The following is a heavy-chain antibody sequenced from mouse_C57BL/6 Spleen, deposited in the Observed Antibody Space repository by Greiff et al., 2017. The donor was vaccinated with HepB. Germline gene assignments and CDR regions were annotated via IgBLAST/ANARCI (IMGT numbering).Heavy chain of an antibody. CDR3: ARADYGSSSYFDV. V-gene: IGHV1-82*01. Sequence: QVQLKESGPELVKPGASVKISCKASGYAFSSSWMNWVKQRPGKGLEWIGRIYPGDGDTNYNGKFKGKATLTADKSSSTAYMQLSSLTSEDSAVYFCARADYGSSSYFDVWGTGTTVTVSS. CDR2: IYPGDGDT. J-gene: IGHJ1*03. CDR1: GYAFSSSW. D-gene: IGHD1-1*01.